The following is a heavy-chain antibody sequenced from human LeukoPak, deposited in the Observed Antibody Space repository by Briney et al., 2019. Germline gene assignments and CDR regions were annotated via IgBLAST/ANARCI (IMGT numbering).Heavy chain of an antibody. CDR2: INPSGGST. J-gene: IGHJ4*02. V-gene: IGHV1-46*01. CDR3: ARAPDYGDYSTYFDY. CDR1: GYTFTSYY. Sequence: ASVKVSCKASGYTFTSYYMNWVRQAPGQGLEYMGIINPSGGSTSYAQKFQGRVTMARDTSTSTVFMELSSLRSEDTAVYYCARAPDYGDYSTYFDYWGQGTLVTVSS. D-gene: IGHD4-17*01.